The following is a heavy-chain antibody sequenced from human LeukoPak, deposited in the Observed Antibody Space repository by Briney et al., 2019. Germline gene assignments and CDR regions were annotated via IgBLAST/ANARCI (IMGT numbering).Heavy chain of an antibody. Sequence: SETLSLTCTVSGGSINSYYWSWIRQPPGKGLEWIGYIYYSGSTNYNPSLKSRVTISVDTSKNQFSLKLSSVTAADTAVYYCALSGSHEGWFDPWGQGTLVTVSS. V-gene: IGHV4-59*01. CDR2: IYYSGST. D-gene: IGHD1-26*01. J-gene: IGHJ5*02. CDR1: GGSINSYY. CDR3: ALSGSHEGWFDP.